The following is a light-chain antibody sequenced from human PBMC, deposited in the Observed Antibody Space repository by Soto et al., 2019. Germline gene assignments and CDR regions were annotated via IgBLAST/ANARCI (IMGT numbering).Light chain of an antibody. CDR2: DAS. Sequence: QSVLTQSRSVSGSPGQSVTISCTGTTGDVGGYNFVSWYQLHPGKAPKLMIYDASKRPSGVPDRFSASKSGNTASLTISGLQAEDEADYYCCSYTSSRTYVFGTGTKLTVL. V-gene: IGLV2-11*01. CDR3: CSYTSSRTYV. J-gene: IGLJ1*01. CDR1: TGDVGGYNF.